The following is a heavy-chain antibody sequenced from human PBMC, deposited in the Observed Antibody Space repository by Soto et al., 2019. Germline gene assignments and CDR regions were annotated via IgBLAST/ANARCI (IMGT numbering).Heavy chain of an antibody. CDR3: AGDTENTGGGLDV. CDR2: IYRDGRP. J-gene: IGHJ3*01. CDR1: GFSVSHNY. V-gene: IGHV3-53*02. Sequence: EVQVVETGGGLIQPGGSLRLSCAVSGFSVSHNYMTWVRQAPGKGLEWVSVIYRDGRPYYANSVKGRFTLSRDTSKNMGYLQMNSLRGENTAVFYCAGDTENTGGGLDVWGQGAMVTVSS. D-gene: IGHD2-8*02.